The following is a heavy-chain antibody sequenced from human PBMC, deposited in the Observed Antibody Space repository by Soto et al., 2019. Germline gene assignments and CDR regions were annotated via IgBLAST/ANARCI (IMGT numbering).Heavy chain of an antibody. CDR2: ITHIGGST. Sequence: QVHLVQSGAEVKEPGAAVKLACQTSADTLSNHYMHWVLQAPGQGLEWLGFITHIGGSTDYAPKFRGRVAMTRDTSTSTNYMELSSLRSEDTAIYYCIIDFGAFDHRGQGTLVTVSS. V-gene: IGHV1-46*03. CDR1: ADTLSNHY. D-gene: IGHD3-16*01. J-gene: IGHJ4*02. CDR3: IIDFGAFDH.